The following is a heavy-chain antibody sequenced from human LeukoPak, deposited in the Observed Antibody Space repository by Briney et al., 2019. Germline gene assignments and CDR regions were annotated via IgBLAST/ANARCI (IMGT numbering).Heavy chain of an antibody. CDR1: GYTFTSYD. J-gene: IGHJ4*02. CDR2: MNPKSGNT. CDR3: ARVWGTVATPTWFDY. V-gene: IGHV1-8*03. D-gene: IGHD4-23*01. Sequence: ASVKVSCKASGYTFTSYDINWVRQATGQGLEWMGWMNPKSGNTGYAQEFQGRVTITRNTSTSTAYMDLSSLRSDDTAVYYCARVWGTVATPTWFDYWGQGTLVTVSS.